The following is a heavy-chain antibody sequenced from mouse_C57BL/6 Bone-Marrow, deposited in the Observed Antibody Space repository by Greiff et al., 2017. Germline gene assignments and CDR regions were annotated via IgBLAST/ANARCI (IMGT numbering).Heavy chain of an antibody. Sequence: DVKLQESGPVLVKPGASVKMSCKASGYTFTDYYMNWVKQSHGKSLEWIGVINPYNGGTSYNQKFKGKATLTVDKSSRTAYMELNSLTSEDSAVYYCAQRMWDCYGYYFDYWGQGTTLTVSS. V-gene: IGHV1-19*01. CDR3: AQRMWDCYGYYFDY. CDR1: GYTFTDYY. CDR2: INPYNGGT. J-gene: IGHJ2*01. D-gene: IGHD2-3*01.